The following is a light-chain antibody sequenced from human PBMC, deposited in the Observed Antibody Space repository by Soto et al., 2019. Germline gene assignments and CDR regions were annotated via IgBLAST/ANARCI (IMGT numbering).Light chain of an antibody. CDR2: GAS. Sequence: EIVLTQSPGTLSLSPGERATLSCRASQSVSSSYLAWYQQKPGQPPRLLIYGASSRATGIPDRFSGSGSGTDFTLTISRLEPEDVAVYYCQQYGSSLLTFGGGTKVDIK. CDR3: QQYGSSLLT. J-gene: IGKJ4*01. CDR1: QSVSSSY. V-gene: IGKV3-20*01.